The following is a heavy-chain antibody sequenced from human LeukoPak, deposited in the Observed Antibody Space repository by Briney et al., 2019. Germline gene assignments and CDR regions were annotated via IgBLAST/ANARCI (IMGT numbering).Heavy chain of an antibody. J-gene: IGHJ4*02. CDR1: GGSIINDY. CDR2: IYYSGST. CDR3: ARGGVTPWYFDY. V-gene: IGHV4-59*01. D-gene: IGHD4-23*01. Sequence: SEILSLTCTVSGGSIINDYWNWIRQPPGKGLEWIGYIYYSGSTNYNPSLKSRVTISVDTSKNQFSLKLSSVTAADTAVYYCARGGVTPWYFDYWGQGTLVTACS.